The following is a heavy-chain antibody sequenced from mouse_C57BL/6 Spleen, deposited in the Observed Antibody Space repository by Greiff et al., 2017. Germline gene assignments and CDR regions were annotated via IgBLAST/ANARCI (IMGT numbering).Heavy chain of an antibody. V-gene: IGHV7-3*01. D-gene: IGHD3-2*02. CDR1: GFTFTDYY. CDR3: ARSLDSSGYDAWCAY. CDR2: IRNKANGYTT. Sequence: EVKLMESGGGLVQPGGSLSLSCAASGFTFTDYYMSWVRQPPGKALEWLGFIRNKANGYTTEYSASVKGRFTISRDNSQSILYLQMNALRAEDSATYYCARSLDSSGYDAWCAYWGQGTLVTVSA. J-gene: IGHJ3*01.